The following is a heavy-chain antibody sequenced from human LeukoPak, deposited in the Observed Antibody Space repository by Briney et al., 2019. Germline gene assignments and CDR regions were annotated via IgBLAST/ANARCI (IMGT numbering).Heavy chain of an antibody. CDR1: GFTFSGHW. J-gene: IGHJ4*02. D-gene: IGHD3-22*01. V-gene: IGHV3-7*03. CDR3: ATPLDYYDSSGFHQGGD. CDR2: IKEDGSRK. Sequence: GGSLRLSCAASGFTFSGHWMTWVRQAPGKGLEWEANIKEDGSRKNYVDSVKGRFTISRGNAENSLYLQMTSLRAEDTAMYYCATPLDYYDSSGFHQGGDWGQGTLVTVSS.